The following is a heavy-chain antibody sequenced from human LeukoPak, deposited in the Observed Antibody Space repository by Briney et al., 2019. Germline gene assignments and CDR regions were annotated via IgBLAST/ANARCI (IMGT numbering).Heavy chain of an antibody. CDR1: GGSTSSGSYY. V-gene: IGHV4-39*01. J-gene: IGHJ4*02. CDR2: IYYSGNT. CDR3: ARSYNNSWYAFDY. Sequence: SGTLSLTCTVSGGSTSSGSYYWGWIRQPPGKGLEWIGSIYYSGNTYSNPSRKSRVTISLDASQNQFSLRLSSVTAADTAVFHCARSYNNSWYAFDYWGQGTLVTVSS. D-gene: IGHD6-13*01.